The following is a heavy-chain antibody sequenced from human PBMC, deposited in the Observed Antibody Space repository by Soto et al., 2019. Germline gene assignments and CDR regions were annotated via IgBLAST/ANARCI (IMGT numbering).Heavy chain of an antibody. D-gene: IGHD3-3*01. V-gene: IGHV4-59*01. J-gene: IGHJ4*02. CDR3: ARDDEVTRIDY. CDR1: GGSISSFY. Sequence: QLQLQESGPGLVKPSETLSLTCTVSGGSISSFYWSWIRQPPGKRLEWIGHIDNSGSTNYNPSLKSRCTKTLDTSKNQFSLELRSVNAADTAVYYCARDDEVTRIDYWGQGTLVTVSS. CDR2: IDNSGST.